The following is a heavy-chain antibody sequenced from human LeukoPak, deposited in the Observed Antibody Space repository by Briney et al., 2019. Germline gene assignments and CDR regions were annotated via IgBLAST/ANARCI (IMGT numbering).Heavy chain of an antibody. CDR3: AGLPMITFGGLN. Sequence: GGSLRLSCAATGFTVSNNYMSWVRQAPGKGLEWVSVIYSGGSTYYADSVKGRFTISRDNSKNTLYLQMNSLRAEDTAVYYCAGLPMITFGGLNWGQGTLVTVSS. CDR1: GFTVSNNY. D-gene: IGHD3-16*01. CDR2: IYSGGST. V-gene: IGHV3-53*01. J-gene: IGHJ4*02.